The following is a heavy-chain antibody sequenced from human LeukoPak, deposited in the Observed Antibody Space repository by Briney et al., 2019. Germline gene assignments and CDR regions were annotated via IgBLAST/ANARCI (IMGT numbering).Heavy chain of an antibody. D-gene: IGHD3-10*01. CDR1: GGSISSYY. Sequence: PSETLSLTCTVSGGSISSYYWSWIRQPPGKGLEWIGYIYYSGSTNYNPSLKSRVTISVDTSKNQFSLKLSSVTAADTAVYYCARARPKGRLGYYGSGSYYLGIDWFDPWGQGTLVTVSS. CDR3: ARARPKGRLGYYGSGSYYLGIDWFDP. V-gene: IGHV4-59*01. CDR2: IYYSGST. J-gene: IGHJ5*02.